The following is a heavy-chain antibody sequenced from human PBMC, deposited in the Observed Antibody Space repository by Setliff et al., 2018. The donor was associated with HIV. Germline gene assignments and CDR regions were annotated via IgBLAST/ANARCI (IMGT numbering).Heavy chain of an antibody. Sequence: GGSLRLSCAASNFTFSFYGMHWVRQAPGKGLEWVAFTPNDGSYKNYADSVKGRFTISRDNAKNSLSLQMNSLRAEDTALYYCAKAVLRYLDWLPQDWGQGTLVTVSS. CDR1: NFTFSFYG. CDR3: AKAVLRYLDWLPQD. D-gene: IGHD3-9*01. CDR2: TPNDGSYK. J-gene: IGHJ4*02. V-gene: IGHV3-30*02.